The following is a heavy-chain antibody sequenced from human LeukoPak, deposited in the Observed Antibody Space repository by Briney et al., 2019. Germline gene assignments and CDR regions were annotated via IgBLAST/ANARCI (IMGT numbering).Heavy chain of an antibody. CDR1: GGSINSADYS. Sequence: SETLSLTCTVSGGSINSADYSWSWIRQPPGKGLEWIGYIYHGGSTYYNPSLQSRVTISVDRSKNQFSLRLSSVTAADTAVYYCARGTMIVVPERFYFDYWGQGTLVTVSS. V-gene: IGHV4-30-2*01. CDR2: IYHGGST. CDR3: ARGTMIVVPERFYFDY. J-gene: IGHJ4*02. D-gene: IGHD3-22*01.